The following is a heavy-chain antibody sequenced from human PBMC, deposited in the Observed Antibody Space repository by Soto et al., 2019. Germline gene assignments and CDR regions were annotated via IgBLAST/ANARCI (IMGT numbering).Heavy chain of an antibody. V-gene: IGHV4-4*02. CDR2: ISHSGDT. CDR1: GASISSTKW. CDR3: ARDTSEYCSSTNCYV. Sequence: QVQLQESGPGLVKPSGTLSLTCAVSGASISSTKWWSWVRQPPGKGLEWIGEISHSGDTNYNPSLKSRVTIXXDXSXXQLSLKLSSVTAADTAVYYCARDTSEYCSSTNCYVWGQGTLVTVSS. J-gene: IGHJ4*02. D-gene: IGHD2-2*01.